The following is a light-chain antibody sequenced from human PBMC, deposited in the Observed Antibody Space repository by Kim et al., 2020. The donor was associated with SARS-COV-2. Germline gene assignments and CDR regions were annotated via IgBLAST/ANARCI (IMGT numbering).Light chain of an antibody. CDR3: QLCVTSALT. V-gene: IGKV3-20*01. J-gene: IGKJ4*01. Sequence: IVLTQSPGTLSLSPGETATLSCRASESVSSRYLAWYQQKPGQAPRLLIFASSNRAPATPDRFSGSGSGTDFTLTISRLEPEDFAAYYCQLCVTSALTFGGGTKVDIK. CDR2: ASS. CDR1: ESVSSRY.